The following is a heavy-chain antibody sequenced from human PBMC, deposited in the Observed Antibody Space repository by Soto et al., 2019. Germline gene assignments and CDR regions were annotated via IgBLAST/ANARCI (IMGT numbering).Heavy chain of an antibody. Sequence: ASVKVSCKASGYSFTGHYIHWVRQAPEQGPEWMGEIGPESGATRYAQKFQGRVTMTMDTSITTAYMELNNLRPDDTAIYYCGRGRSGQIVVFYWGQGTPVTVSS. V-gene: IGHV1-2*02. J-gene: IGHJ4*02. CDR1: GYSFTGHY. CDR2: IGPESGAT. CDR3: GRGRSGQIVVFY. D-gene: IGHD1-26*01.